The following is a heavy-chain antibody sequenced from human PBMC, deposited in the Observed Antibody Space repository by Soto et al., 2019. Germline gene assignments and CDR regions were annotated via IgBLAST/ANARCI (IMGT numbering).Heavy chain of an antibody. Sequence: QVQLQESGPGLVKPSQTLSLTCTVSGGSISSGGYYWSWIRQHPGKGLEWIGYIYYSGSTYYNPSLKSRVTISVDTSKNQFALKLSSVTAADTAVYYCARGRNYDFWSGYSGPVDYCGQGTLVTVSS. J-gene: IGHJ4*02. CDR3: ARGRNYDFWSGYSGPVDY. CDR2: IYYSGST. CDR1: GGSISSGGYY. D-gene: IGHD3-3*01. V-gene: IGHV4-31*03.